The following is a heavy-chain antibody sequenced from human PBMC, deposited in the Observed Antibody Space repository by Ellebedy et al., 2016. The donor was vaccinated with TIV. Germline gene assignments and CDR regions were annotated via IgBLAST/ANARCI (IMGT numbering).Heavy chain of an antibody. CDR1: GGSISSGGYY. V-gene: IGHV4-39*07. CDR2: INHSGST. J-gene: IGHJ4*02. CDR3: ARDLPYYYDSSGHPRGVD. Sequence: SETLSLXXTVSGGSISSGGYYWSWIRQHPGKGLEWIGEINHSGSTNYNPSLKSRVTISVDTSKNQFSLKLSSVTAADTAVYYCARDLPYYYDSSGHPRGVDWGQGTLVTVSS. D-gene: IGHD3-22*01.